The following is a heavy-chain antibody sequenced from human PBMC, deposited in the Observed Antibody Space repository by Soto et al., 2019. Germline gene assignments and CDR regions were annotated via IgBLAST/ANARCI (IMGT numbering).Heavy chain of an antibody. V-gene: IGHV4-61*01. Sequence: PSETLSLTCTVSGGSVSSGSYYWSWIRQPPGKGLEWIGYIYYSGSTNYNPSLKSRVTISVDTSKNQFSLKLSSVTAADTAVYYCARGMYYYDSSGYYFDYWGQGTLVTVSS. J-gene: IGHJ4*02. CDR1: GGSVSSGSYY. CDR2: IYYSGST. D-gene: IGHD3-22*01. CDR3: ARGMYYYDSSGYYFDY.